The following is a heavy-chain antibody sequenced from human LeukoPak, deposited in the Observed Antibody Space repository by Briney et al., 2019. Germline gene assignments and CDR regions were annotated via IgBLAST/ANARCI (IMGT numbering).Heavy chain of an antibody. CDR3: AGDRSFPPCYFDY. J-gene: IGHJ4*02. CDR2: IYYSGST. V-gene: IGHV4-61*01. CDR1: GGSVSSGSYY. D-gene: IGHD2/OR15-2a*01. Sequence: SETLSLTCTVSGGSVSSGSYYWSWIRQPPGKGLEWIGYIYYSGSTNYNPSLKSRVTISVDTSKNQFSLKLSSVTAADTAVYYCAGDRSFPPCYFDYWGQGTLVTVSS.